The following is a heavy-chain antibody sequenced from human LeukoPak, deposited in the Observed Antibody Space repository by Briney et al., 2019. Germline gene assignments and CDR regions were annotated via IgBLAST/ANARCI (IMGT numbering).Heavy chain of an antibody. J-gene: IGHJ4*02. CDR2: IKQDGSEK. Sequence: GGSLRLSCAASGFTFSSYWMSWVRQAPGKGLEWVANIKQDGSEKYYVDSVKGRFTISRDNAKNSLYLQMNSLRAEDTAVYYCARVYTAMVLHADYWGQGTLVTVSS. CDR3: ARVYTAMVLHADY. V-gene: IGHV3-7*01. D-gene: IGHD5-18*01. CDR1: GFTFSSYW.